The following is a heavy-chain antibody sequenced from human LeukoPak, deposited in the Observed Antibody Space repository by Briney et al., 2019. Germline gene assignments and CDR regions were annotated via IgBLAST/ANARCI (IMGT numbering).Heavy chain of an antibody. CDR2: ISYSGNT. Sequence: SETLSLTCTVSGGSIISSDYHWGWVRQPPGKGLEWIGTISYSGNTDYNPSLKSRVTISVDTSKNQFSLKLSSVTAADTAVYYCARGPLYYDFWSGYYTGPLDYWGQGTLVTVSS. V-gene: IGHV4-39*07. J-gene: IGHJ4*02. CDR1: GGSIISSDYH. CDR3: ARGPLYYDFWSGYYTGPLDY. D-gene: IGHD3-3*01.